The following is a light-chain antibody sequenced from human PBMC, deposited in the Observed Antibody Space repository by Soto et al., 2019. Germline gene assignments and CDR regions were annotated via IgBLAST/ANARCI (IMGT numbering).Light chain of an antibody. CDR3: RSYTSSSTLV. J-gene: IGLJ2*01. CDR2: EVS. Sequence: QSALTQPASVSGSPGQSITISCTGTSSDVGGYNYVSWYQQHPGKAPKLMIYEVSNRPSGVSNRFSGSKSGNTASLTISGHQAEDEADYYCRSYTSSSTLVFAGGTKLTVL. CDR1: SSDVGGYNY. V-gene: IGLV2-14*01.